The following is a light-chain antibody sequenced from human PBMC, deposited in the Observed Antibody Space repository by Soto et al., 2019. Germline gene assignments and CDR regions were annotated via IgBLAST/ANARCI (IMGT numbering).Light chain of an antibody. CDR1: SSNIGRYT. Sequence: QLVLTQPPSASGAPGQRVTISCSGGSSNIGRYTVNWYQQLPGTAPRLLMYNNNQRPSGVPDRFSGSKSGTSASLAISGLQSEDETDYYCAAWDDSLNGHLVFGGGTKLTVL. CDR2: NNN. CDR3: AAWDDSLNGHLV. V-gene: IGLV1-44*01. J-gene: IGLJ2*01.